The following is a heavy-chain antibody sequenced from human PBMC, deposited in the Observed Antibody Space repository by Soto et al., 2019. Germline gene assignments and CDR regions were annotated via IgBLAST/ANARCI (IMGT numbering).Heavy chain of an antibody. V-gene: IGHV4-39*01. CDR3: ARNVVVVAASALCFDY. J-gene: IGHJ4*02. CDR1: GGSITSSSHY. Sequence: SETLSLTCTVSGGSITSSSHYWGWIRQPPGKGLECIGNIYYDGNTYYNPSLKSRVTISLDTSKNQFSLRLNSVTAADTAVYYCARNVVVVAASALCFDYWGQGTLVTVSS. CDR2: IYYDGNT. D-gene: IGHD2-15*01.